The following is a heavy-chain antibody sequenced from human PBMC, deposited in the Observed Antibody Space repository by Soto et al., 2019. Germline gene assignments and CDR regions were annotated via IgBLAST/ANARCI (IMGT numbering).Heavy chain of an antibody. CDR1: GYTFTSYD. CDR3: ARSPGHYDFWSGYYGGYYYYGMDV. V-gene: IGHV1-8*01. Sequence: ASVKVSCKASGYTFTSYDINWVRQATGQGLEWMGWMNPNSGNTGYAQKFQGRVTMTRNTSISTAYMELSSLRSEDTAVYYCARSPGHYDFWSGYYGGYYYYGMDVWGQGTTVPVSS. D-gene: IGHD3-3*01. J-gene: IGHJ6*02. CDR2: MNPNSGNT.